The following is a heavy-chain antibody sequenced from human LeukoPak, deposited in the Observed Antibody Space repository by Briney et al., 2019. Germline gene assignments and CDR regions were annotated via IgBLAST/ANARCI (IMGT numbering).Heavy chain of an antibody. V-gene: IGHV4-39*01. J-gene: IGHJ4*02. D-gene: IGHD1-14*01. CDR1: GGSISSGSYY. Sequence: SETLSLTCTVSGGSISSGSYYWGWIRQPPGKGLEWIGSIYYSGSTYYNPSLKSRVTISVDTSKNQFSLKLSSVTAADTAVYYCAGHSTRGEPIYYWGQGTLVTVSS. CDR3: AGHSTRGEPIYY. CDR2: IYYSGST.